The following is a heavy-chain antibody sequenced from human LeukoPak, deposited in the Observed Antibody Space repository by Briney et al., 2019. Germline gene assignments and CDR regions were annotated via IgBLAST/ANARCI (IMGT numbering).Heavy chain of an antibody. Sequence: ASVKVSCKASGYTFTSYDINWVRQATGQGLEWLGWMNPNSGNTGYAHKFQGRVTITRNTSITTAYMELSSLTSEDTAVYYCARGRDWLRWFDPWGQGTLVTVSS. J-gene: IGHJ5*02. V-gene: IGHV1-8*03. CDR2: MNPNSGNT. D-gene: IGHD3/OR15-3a*01. CDR1: GYTFTSYD. CDR3: ARGRDWLRWFDP.